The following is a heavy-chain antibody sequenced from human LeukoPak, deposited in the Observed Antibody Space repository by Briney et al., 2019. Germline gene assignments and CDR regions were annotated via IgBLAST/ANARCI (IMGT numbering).Heavy chain of an antibody. J-gene: IGHJ3*02. Sequence: ASVKVSCKASGGTFSSYAISWVRQAPGQGLEWMGRIIPIFGTANYAQKFQGRVTITTDESTSTAYMELSSLRSEDAAVYYCARVRKATVVRNAFDIWGQGTMVTVSS. CDR2: IIPIFGTA. V-gene: IGHV1-69*05. D-gene: IGHD4-23*01. CDR1: GGTFSSYA. CDR3: ARVRKATVVRNAFDI.